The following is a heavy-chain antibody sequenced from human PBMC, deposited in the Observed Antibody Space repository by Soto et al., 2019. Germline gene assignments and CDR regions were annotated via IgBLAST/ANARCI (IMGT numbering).Heavy chain of an antibody. J-gene: IGHJ5*02. CDR1: GFTFSSYA. CDR3: VKENYYCGGECHNWFDP. Sequence: PGGSLRLSCSASGFTFSSYAMHWVRQAPGKGLEYVSAISSNGGSTYYADSVKGRFTISRDNSKNTLYLQMSSLRAEDTAVYYCVKENYYCGGECHNWFDPWGQGTLVTVSS. V-gene: IGHV3-64D*06. D-gene: IGHD2-21*01. CDR2: ISSNGGST.